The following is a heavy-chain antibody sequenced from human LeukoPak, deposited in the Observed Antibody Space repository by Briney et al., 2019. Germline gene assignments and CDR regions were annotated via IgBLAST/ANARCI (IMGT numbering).Heavy chain of an antibody. J-gene: IGHJ1*01. Sequence: GGSLRLSCAASGFPFADYSLHWVRRAPGKGLEWVALMSFDGNFENFADSVKGRFTISRDTARNTLYLHMGSLGVEDSAVYYCARVGETGPVTMELDLWGQGALVTVSS. CDR3: ARVGETGPVTMELDL. CDR1: GFPFADYS. CDR2: MSFDGNFE. V-gene: IGHV3-30*04. D-gene: IGHD1-7*01.